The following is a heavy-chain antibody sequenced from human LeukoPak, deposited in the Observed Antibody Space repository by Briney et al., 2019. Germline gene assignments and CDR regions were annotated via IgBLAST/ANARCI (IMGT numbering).Heavy chain of an antibody. J-gene: IGHJ4*02. Sequence: ASVKVSCKASGYTFTGYYIHWVRQAPGQGLEWMGWINPNTGDTNYAQKFQGRVTMTRDTSISTAYMELSRLRSDDTAVYYCAKESVYYDSSGHFDYWGQGTLVTVSS. CDR2: INPNTGDT. CDR3: AKESVYYDSSGHFDY. CDR1: GYTFTGYY. D-gene: IGHD3-22*01. V-gene: IGHV1-2*02.